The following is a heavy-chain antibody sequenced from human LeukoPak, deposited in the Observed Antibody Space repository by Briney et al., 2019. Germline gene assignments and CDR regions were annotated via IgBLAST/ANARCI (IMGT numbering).Heavy chain of an antibody. Sequence: SGTLSLTCTVSGYSISSGYYWGWIRQPPGKGLEWIGSIYHSGSTYYNPSLKSRVTISVDTSKNQFSLKLSSVTAADTAVYYCARLVVVPAAIRGGLFDYWGQGTLVTVSS. CDR3: ARLVVVPAAIRGGLFDY. CDR2: IYHSGST. J-gene: IGHJ4*02. CDR1: GYSISSGYY. V-gene: IGHV4-38-2*02. D-gene: IGHD2-2*02.